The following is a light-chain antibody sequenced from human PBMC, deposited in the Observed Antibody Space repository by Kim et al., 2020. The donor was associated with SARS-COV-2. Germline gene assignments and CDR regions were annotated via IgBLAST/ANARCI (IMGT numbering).Light chain of an antibody. V-gene: IGKV3-11*01. CDR2: DAS. CDR1: QSVDNY. CDR3: QQRSNWPLT. J-gene: IGKJ4*01. Sequence: PGGRATLSCRASQSVDNYLAWYQQKPGQAPRLLIYDASNRATGIPARFSGSGSGTDFTLTISSLEPEDFAVYYCQQRSNWPLTFGGGTKVDIK.